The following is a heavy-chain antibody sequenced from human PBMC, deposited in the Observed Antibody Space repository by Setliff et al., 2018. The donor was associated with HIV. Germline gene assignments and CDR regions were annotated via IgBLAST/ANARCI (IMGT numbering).Heavy chain of an antibody. CDR3: ARSPGVDTNMAFDY. J-gene: IGHJ4*02. D-gene: IGHD5-18*01. Sequence: PSETLSLTCTVSGGSIINNFWSWIRLPPGKGLEYIGYIYYSGNTDYNPSLKSRVTISVDRSKNQFSLKLNPVTAADTAVYYCARSPGVDTNMAFDYWGQGMLVTVSS. CDR2: IYYSGNT. CDR1: GGSIINNF. V-gene: IGHV4-59*01.